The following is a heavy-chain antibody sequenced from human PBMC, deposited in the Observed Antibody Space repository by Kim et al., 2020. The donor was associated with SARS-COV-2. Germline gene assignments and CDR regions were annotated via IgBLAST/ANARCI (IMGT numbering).Heavy chain of an antibody. Sequence: ADSVKGRFTISRDNAKNSLYLQMNSLRAEDTALYYCAKGSRGGAATHLDYWGQGTLVTVSS. D-gene: IGHD2-15*01. J-gene: IGHJ4*02. CDR3: AKGSRGGAATHLDY. V-gene: IGHV3-9*01.